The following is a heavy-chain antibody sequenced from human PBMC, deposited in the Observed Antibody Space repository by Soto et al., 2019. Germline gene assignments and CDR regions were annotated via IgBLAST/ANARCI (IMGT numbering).Heavy chain of an antibody. CDR1: CYTFTSYG. Sequence: ASAKVSCKAXCYTFTSYGISLLRHSTGQGLEWMVWISAYNGNTNYAQNFQDRVTMTTDPSTSTVNMELRSLRSDGTAVYYCARVWYDGNSGAFDIWGQGTKVTVSS. D-gene: IGHD3-10*01. J-gene: IGHJ3*02. CDR3: ARVWYDGNSGAFDI. CDR2: ISAYNGNT. V-gene: IGHV1-18*01.